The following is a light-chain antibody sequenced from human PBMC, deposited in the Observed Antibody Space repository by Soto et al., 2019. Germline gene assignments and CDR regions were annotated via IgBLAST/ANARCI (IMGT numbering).Light chain of an antibody. Sequence: DIQMTQSPSSLSASVLDIVTITFRASQSISSYLNWYQQKPGKAPKLLIYAASSLQSGVPSRFSGSGSGTDFTLTISSLQHEDFATYYCQQSYSTPRTFGQGT. CDR2: AAS. CDR1: QSISSY. J-gene: IGKJ1*01. CDR3: QQSYSTPRT. V-gene: IGKV1-39*01.